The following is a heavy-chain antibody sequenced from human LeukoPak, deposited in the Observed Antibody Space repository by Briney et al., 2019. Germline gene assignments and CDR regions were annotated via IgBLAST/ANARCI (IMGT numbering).Heavy chain of an antibody. CDR2: FYYSGST. D-gene: IGHD6-13*01. V-gene: IGHV4-39*01. Sequence: SETLSLTCTVSGGSISSTSNYWGWIRLPPGKGLEWIGSFYYSGSTYYNPSLNSRVTISVDTSKNQLSLRLSSVTAADTAVYYCATHIAATGYYFDYWGQGTLVTVSS. J-gene: IGHJ4*02. CDR1: GGSISSTSNY. CDR3: ATHIAATGYYFDY.